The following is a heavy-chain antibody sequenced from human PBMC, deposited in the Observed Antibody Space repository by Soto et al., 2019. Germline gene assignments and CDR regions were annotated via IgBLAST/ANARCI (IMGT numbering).Heavy chain of an antibody. V-gene: IGHV3-15*07. D-gene: IGHD2-8*01. J-gene: IGHJ6*02. CDR2: IKSKTDGGTT. CDR3: TTLYCTNGVCVLLLSYYYYGMEV. Sequence: PGGSLRLSCAASGFTFSNAWMNWVRQAPGKGLEWVGRIKSKTDGGTTDYAAPVKGRFTISRGDSKNTLYLQMNSLKTEDTAVYYCTTLYCTNGVCVLLLSYYYYGMEVWCPGPTVTVFS. CDR1: GFTFSNAW.